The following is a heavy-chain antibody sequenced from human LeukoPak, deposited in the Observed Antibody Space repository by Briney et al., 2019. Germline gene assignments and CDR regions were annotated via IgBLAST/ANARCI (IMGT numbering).Heavy chain of an antibody. J-gene: IGHJ4*02. Sequence: GSLRLSCAASGFTFSSYWMHWVRQAPGKGLVWVSRINSDGSSTRYADSVKGRFTISRDNAKNSLYLQMNSLRAEDTAVYYCAREGIAARPIDYWGQGTLVTVSS. V-gene: IGHV3-74*01. CDR1: GFTFSSYW. CDR3: AREGIAARPIDY. D-gene: IGHD6-6*01. CDR2: INSDGSST.